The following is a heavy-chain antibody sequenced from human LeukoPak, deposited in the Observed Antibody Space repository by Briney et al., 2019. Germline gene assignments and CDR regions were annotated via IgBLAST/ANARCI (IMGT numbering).Heavy chain of an antibody. CDR2: VKSKTDGGAI. CDR1: GFTFTDAW. V-gene: IGHV3-15*01. CDR3: AAGTGTSDFDH. J-gene: IGHJ4*02. D-gene: IGHD1-7*01. Sequence: KPGGSLRLSCAASGFTFTDAWMSWVRQVPGKGLEWVGRVKSKTDGGAIVYAAPVKGRFIISRDDSKDMVYLQMNGLKTEDTAVYYCAAGTGTSDFDHWGQGTLVTVSS.